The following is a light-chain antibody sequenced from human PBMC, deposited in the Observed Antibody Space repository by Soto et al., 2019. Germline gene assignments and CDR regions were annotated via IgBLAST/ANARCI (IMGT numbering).Light chain of an antibody. V-gene: IGLV7-43*01. CDR3: LLYYGGVHV. CDR1: TGAVTSSYF. CDR2: STT. Sequence: QTVVTQEPSLTVSPGGTVTLTCGSSTGAVTSSYFPNWFQQKPGQAPRPLIYSTTTKYSWTPARFSGSLLGGKAALTLSRVQPEDEADYYRLLYYGGVHVFGTGTKLTVL. J-gene: IGLJ1*01.